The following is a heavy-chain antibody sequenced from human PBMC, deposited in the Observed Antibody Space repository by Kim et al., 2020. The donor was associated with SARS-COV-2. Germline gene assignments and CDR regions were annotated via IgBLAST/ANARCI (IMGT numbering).Heavy chain of an antibody. Sequence: GGSLRLSCAASGFTFSSYAMHWVRQAPGKGLEWVAVISYDGSNKYYADSVKGRFTISRDNSKNTLYLQMNSLRAEDTAVYYCARGAPPAAREYYFDYWGQGTLVTVSS. D-gene: IGHD2-2*01. CDR2: ISYDGSNK. V-gene: IGHV3-30*04. J-gene: IGHJ4*02. CDR3: ARGAPPAAREYYFDY. CDR1: GFTFSSYA.